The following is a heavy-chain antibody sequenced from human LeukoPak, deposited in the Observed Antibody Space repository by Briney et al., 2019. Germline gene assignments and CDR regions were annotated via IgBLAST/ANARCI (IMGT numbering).Heavy chain of an antibody. V-gene: IGHV4-30-4*08. CDR3: ARGSDSSDGY. Sequence: SETLSLTCTVSGVSISSGDYYWSWIRQPPGKGLEWIGYIYYSGSTYYNPSLKSRVTISVDTSKNQFSLKLSSVTAADTAVYYCARGSDSSDGYWGQGTLVTVSS. CDR1: GVSISSGDYY. D-gene: IGHD6-19*01. J-gene: IGHJ4*02. CDR2: IYYSGST.